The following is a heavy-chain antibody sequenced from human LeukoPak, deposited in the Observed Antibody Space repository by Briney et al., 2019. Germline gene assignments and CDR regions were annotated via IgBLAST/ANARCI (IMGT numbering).Heavy chain of an antibody. D-gene: IGHD4/OR15-4a*01. CDR1: GFTFSTYT. V-gene: IGHV3-48*04. CDR3: ARVMTIRSYYYYDMDV. Sequence: PGGSLRLSCAASGFTFSTYTMNWVRQAPGKGLEWVSYITSSSGIIYYADSVKGRFTISRDNAKNLLYLQMNSLRAEDTAVYYCARVMTIRSYYYYDMDVWGQGTTVTVSS. CDR2: ITSSSGII. J-gene: IGHJ6*02.